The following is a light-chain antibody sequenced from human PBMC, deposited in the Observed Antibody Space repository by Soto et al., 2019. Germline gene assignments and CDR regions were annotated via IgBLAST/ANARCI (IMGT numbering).Light chain of an antibody. CDR2: GTS. J-gene: IGKJ2*01. Sequence: EIVVTQSPGTLSLSLGEIATLSCRASQSVSTSSLAWYQQKPGQAPRLLIFGTSDRASGTPDTLSGSGSGTDLYLTISRLEHKDVAVYYCQHYGSTPADTVGQGIKVEIK. V-gene: IGKV3-20*01. CDR3: QHYGSTPADT. CDR1: QSVSTSS.